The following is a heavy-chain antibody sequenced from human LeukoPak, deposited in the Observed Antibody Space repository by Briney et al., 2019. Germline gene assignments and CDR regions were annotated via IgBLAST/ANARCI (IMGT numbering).Heavy chain of an antibody. D-gene: IGHD3-22*01. CDR1: GGSFSGYY. CDR3: ARDPPHDCSGC. Sequence: SETLSLTCAVYGGSFSGYYWSWICQPPAKGREWVGEINHSGSTNYNPSLKSRVPISVDTSKNKFSLKLSSVTDADTDVYYCARDPPHDCSGCWGQGMLIAVS. V-gene: IGHV4-34*01. J-gene: IGHJ4*02. CDR2: INHSGST.